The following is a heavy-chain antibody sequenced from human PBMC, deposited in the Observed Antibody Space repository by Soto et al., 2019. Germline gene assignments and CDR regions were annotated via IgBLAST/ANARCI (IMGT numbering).Heavy chain of an antibody. CDR2: INHSGST. CDR3: ARMGGSRWYSFRSDY. Sequence: PSETLSLTCAVYGGSFSGYYWSWIRQPPGKGLEWIGEINHSGSTNYNPSLKSRVTISVDTSKNQFSLKLSSVTAADTAVYYCARMGGSRWYSFRSDYWGQGSLVTVSS. D-gene: IGHD6-13*01. V-gene: IGHV4-34*01. J-gene: IGHJ4*02. CDR1: GGSFSGYY.